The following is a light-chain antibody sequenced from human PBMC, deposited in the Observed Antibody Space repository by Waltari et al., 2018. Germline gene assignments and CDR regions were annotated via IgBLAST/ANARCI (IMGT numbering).Light chain of an antibody. Sequence: DIQMTQSPSTLSASIGDRVTITCRASPSISSSLAWYQQNPGKAPKLLIYKASTLESGVPSRFSVSGSGTEFTLTISSLQPGDFATYYCQQYNRFSRTFGQGTKVDIK. CDR1: PSISSS. J-gene: IGKJ1*01. V-gene: IGKV1-5*03. CDR2: KAS. CDR3: QQYNRFSRT.